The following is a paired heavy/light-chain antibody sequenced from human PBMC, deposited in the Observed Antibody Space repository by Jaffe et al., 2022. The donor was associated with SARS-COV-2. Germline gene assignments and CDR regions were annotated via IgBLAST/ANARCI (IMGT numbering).Light chain of an antibody. V-gene: IGKV1-5*03. J-gene: IGKJ1*01. CDR3: QQYETYSWT. Sequence: DIQMTQSPSTLSASVGDRVSITCRASQSVRTWLAWYQQKPGKAPKVLISKASNLESGVPSRFSGSGSGTEFTLTISNLQPDDFATYYCQQYETYSWTFGQGTKVEIK. CDR1: QSVRTW. CDR2: KAS.
Heavy chain of an antibody. V-gene: IGHV4-61*02. CDR3: ATYAVGRGGTGF. CDR1: GVSISSDSYH. D-gene: IGHD2-2*01. Sequence: QVQLQESGPGLVKPSQTLSLTCTVSGVSISSDSYHWSWVRQPAGKGLEFIGRTYPGATTSYNPSLQSRVTISVDTSKNQFSLNLRSVIAADTAVYYCATYAVGRGGTGFWGQGTLVTVSS. CDR2: TYPGATT. J-gene: IGHJ4*02.